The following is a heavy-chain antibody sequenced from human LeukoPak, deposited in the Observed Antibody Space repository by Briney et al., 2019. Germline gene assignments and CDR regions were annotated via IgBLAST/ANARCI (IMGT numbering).Heavy chain of an antibody. CDR2: ISAYNGNT. J-gene: IGHJ4*02. CDR3: ARVGHRYCSSTSCYYYFDY. CDR1: GYTFTSYG. D-gene: IGHD2-2*01. Sequence: ASVKVSCKASGYTFTSYGISWVRQAPGQGLEWMGWISAYNGNTNYAQKLQGRVTMTTDTSTSTAYMELRSLRSDDTAVYYCARVGHRYCSSTSCYYYFDYWGQGTLVTVSS. V-gene: IGHV1-18*01.